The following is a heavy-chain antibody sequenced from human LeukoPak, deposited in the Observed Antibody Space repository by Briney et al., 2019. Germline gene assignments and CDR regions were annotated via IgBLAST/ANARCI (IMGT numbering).Heavy chain of an antibody. V-gene: IGHV3-21*01. CDR3: AMTPGHITGTPLDY. J-gene: IGHJ4*02. CDR1: GFTFGSYS. CDR2: ISSSSSYI. D-gene: IGHD1-7*01. Sequence: GGSLRLSCEASGFTFGSYSMNWVRQAPGKGLEWVSSISSSSSYIYYADSVKGRFTISRDNAKNSLYLQMNSLRAEDTAVYYCAMTPGHITGTPLDYWGQGTLVTVSS.